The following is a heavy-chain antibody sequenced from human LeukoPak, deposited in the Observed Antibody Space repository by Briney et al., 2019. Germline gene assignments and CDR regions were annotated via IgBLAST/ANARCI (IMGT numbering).Heavy chain of an antibody. Sequence: ASVKVSCKASGYTFTSYGISWVRQAPGQGLEWMGWISAYNGNTNYAQKLQGRVTMTTDTSTSTAYMELRSLRSDDTAVYYCARGKLEPVYYYYMDVWGKGTTVTVSS. V-gene: IGHV1-18*01. D-gene: IGHD1-1*01. J-gene: IGHJ6*03. CDR1: GYTFTSYG. CDR3: ARGKLEPVYYYYMDV. CDR2: ISAYNGNT.